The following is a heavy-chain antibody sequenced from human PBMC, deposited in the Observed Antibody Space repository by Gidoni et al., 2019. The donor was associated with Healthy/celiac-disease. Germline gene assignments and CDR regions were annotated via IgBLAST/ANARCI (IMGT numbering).Heavy chain of an antibody. CDR3: AREYRRSSDYDY. D-gene: IGHD6-6*01. J-gene: IGHJ4*02. Sequence: QVQLVEAGGGLGKHGGSRRLAWAAAGLTFSDNYMSWIRQAPGEGLAWVSYLSSSSSYTHYADSVKGRFPLSRDNAKNSLCLQMNSLRAEATAVSYCAREYRRSSDYDYWGQGTLVTVSS. CDR2: LSSSSSYT. V-gene: IGHV3-11*06. CDR1: GLTFSDNY.